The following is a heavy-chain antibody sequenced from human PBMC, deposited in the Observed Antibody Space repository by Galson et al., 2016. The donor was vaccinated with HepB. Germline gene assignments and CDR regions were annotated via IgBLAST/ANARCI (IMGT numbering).Heavy chain of an antibody. Sequence: SVKVSCKASGFTFSTYYMHWVRQAPGQRLEWMGVIKLSGGTTYYAHKLQGRLTVTRDTSTSTVYMEPSSLRSEDTAVYYCAREYSRTSYFDYWGQGTLVTVSS. CDR1: GFTFSTYY. V-gene: IGHV1-46*04. CDR3: AREYSRTSYFDY. D-gene: IGHD6-13*01. J-gene: IGHJ4*02. CDR2: IKLSGGTT.